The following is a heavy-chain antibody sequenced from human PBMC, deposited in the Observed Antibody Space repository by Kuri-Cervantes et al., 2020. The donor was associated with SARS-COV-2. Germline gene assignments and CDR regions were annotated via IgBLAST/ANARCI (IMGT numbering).Heavy chain of an antibody. CDR3: ARDQGKQQRGWA. J-gene: IGHJ5*02. Sequence: SCTVSGGSINNANYYWSWVRQPPGMGLEWIGHIYYSGNTYYNPSLKSRVSMSVDTSKNQFSLQLNSVTPEDTAVYYCARDQGKQQRGWAWGQGTLVTVSS. V-gene: IGHV4-31*02. CDR1: GGSINNANYY. CDR2: IYYSGNT. D-gene: IGHD6-13*01.